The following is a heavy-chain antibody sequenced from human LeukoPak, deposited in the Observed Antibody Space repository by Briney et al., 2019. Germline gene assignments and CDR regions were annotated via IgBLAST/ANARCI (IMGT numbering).Heavy chain of an antibody. V-gene: IGHV1-18*04. D-gene: IGHD3-9*01. CDR3: AREDDISTGRNWFDP. CDR1: GYTFTSYG. CDR2: ISAYNGNT. J-gene: IGHJ5*02. Sequence: GASVKVSCKASGYTFTSYGISWVRQAPGQGLEWMGWISAYNGNTNYAQKLQGRVTMTTDTSTSTAYMELRSLRSDDTAVYYCAREDDISTGRNWFDPWGQGTLVTVSS.